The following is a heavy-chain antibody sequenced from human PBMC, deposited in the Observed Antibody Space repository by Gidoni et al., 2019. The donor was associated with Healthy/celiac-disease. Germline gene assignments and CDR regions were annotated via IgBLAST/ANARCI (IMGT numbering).Heavy chain of an antibody. J-gene: IGHJ5*02. Sequence: HVQLVQSGAEVKKPGSSVKVSCKASVGTFSSYAISWVRQAPGQGLEWMGRIIPILGIANDEQKFQGRVTITADKSTSTAYMELSSLRSEDTAVYYCARGDCSGGSCYWFDPWGQGTLVTVSS. V-gene: IGHV1-69*04. CDR1: VGTFSSYA. D-gene: IGHD2-15*01. CDR3: ARGDCSGGSCYWFDP. CDR2: IIPILGIA.